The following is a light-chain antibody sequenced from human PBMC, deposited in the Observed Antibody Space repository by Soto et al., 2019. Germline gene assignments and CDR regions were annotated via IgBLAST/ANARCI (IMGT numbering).Light chain of an antibody. J-gene: IGKJ5*01. CDR2: DAS. V-gene: IGKV3-20*01. Sequence: EIVLTQSPGTLSLSPGERATLSCRASQSVSSSYLAWYQQKPGQAPRLLMYDASKRATGIPARFSGSGSGTDFTLTISKVEPEDFAVYYCQQYGTPRSVTFGQGTRLEIK. CDR1: QSVSSSY. CDR3: QQYGTPRSVT.